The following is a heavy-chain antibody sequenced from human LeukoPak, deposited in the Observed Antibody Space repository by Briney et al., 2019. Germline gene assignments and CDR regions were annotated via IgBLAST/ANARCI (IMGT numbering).Heavy chain of an antibody. J-gene: IGHJ3*02. Sequence: GGSLRLSCAASGFTFSNYGMHWVRQAPGRGLEYFSAISRNGDTTYYADSVKDRFTISRDNSKNTLYLQMSSLRPEDTAVYYCVKALTDDAFDIWGQGTMVTVSS. CDR3: VKALTDDAFDI. CDR2: ISRNGDTT. CDR1: GFTFSNYG. V-gene: IGHV3-64D*06.